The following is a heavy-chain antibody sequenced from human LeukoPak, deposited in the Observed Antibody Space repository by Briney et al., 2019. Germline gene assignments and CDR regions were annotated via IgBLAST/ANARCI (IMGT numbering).Heavy chain of an antibody. CDR3: ARERVDDGTDP. Sequence: SETLSLTCTVSGGSISSGGYYWSWIRQHPGKGLEWIGYIYYSGSTYYNPSLKSRVTISVDTSKNQFSLKLSSVTAADTAVYYCARERVDDGTDPWGQGTLVTVSS. CDR1: GGSISSGGYY. D-gene: IGHD1-1*01. CDR2: IYYSGST. J-gene: IGHJ5*02. V-gene: IGHV4-30-4*08.